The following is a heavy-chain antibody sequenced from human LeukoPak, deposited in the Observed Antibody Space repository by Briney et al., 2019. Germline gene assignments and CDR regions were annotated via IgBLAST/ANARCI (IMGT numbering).Heavy chain of an antibody. V-gene: IGHV3-23*01. CDR3: ARERYFDY. CDR1: GFTFSTCA. CDR2: ISGGGRGT. Sequence: GGALRLSCAASGFTFSTCAMSWVRQAQGRGVEWVSTISGGGRGTDYEDSVKGGFTISRDNSKNTLYLQMTTLRAEDTAVYYCARERYFDYWGQGTLVTASS. J-gene: IGHJ4*02.